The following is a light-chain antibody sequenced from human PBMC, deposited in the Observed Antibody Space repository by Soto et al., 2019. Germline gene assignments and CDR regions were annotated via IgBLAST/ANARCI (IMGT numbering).Light chain of an antibody. CDR3: AAWDDTLNGQV. J-gene: IGLJ3*02. CDR2: GNS. Sequence: QAVVTQPPSVSGAPGQRVTISCTGSSSNIGAGYDVHWYQQLPGTAPKLLIYGNSNRPSGVPDRFSGSKSGTSASLAITGLQAEDEATYYCAAWDDTLNGQVFGGGTKLTVL. CDR1: SSNIGAGYD. V-gene: IGLV1-40*01.